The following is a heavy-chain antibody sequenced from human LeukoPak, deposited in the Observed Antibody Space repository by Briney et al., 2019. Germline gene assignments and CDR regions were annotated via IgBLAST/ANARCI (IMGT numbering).Heavy chain of an antibody. Sequence: GGTLRLSCAASGFTFSTYTMYWVRHPPGKRLEWVSIIGSSGGGIHYADSVKGRFTISRDNSKNALYLQMNSLRVEDTAVYYCAIDPNWGTHSWGQGVLVTVSS. J-gene: IGHJ4*02. CDR1: GFTFSTYT. CDR2: IGSSGGGI. CDR3: AIDPNWGTHS. D-gene: IGHD7-27*01. V-gene: IGHV3-23*01.